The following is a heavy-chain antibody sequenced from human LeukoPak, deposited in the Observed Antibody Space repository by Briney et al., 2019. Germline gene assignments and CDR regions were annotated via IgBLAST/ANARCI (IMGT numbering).Heavy chain of an antibody. J-gene: IGHJ5*02. CDR2: FIPILGIA. CDR3: ARDVPLGGGNWFDP. CDR1: GCTFSSYA. V-gene: IGHV1-69*04. Sequence: ASVKLSCKASGCTFSSYAISWVRQAPGQGLEWMGRFIPILGIANYAQKFQGRVTITADKSTSTAYMELSSLRSDDTAVYYCARDVPLGGGNWFDPWGQGTLVTVSS. D-gene: IGHD3-16*01.